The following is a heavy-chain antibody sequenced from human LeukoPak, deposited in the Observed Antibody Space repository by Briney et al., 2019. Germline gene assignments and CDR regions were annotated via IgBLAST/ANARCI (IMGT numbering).Heavy chain of an antibody. D-gene: IGHD2-2*01. CDR1: GGSISSYY. V-gene: IGHV4-59*01. CDR2: IYYSGST. Sequence: PSETLSLTCTVSGGSISSYYWSWIRQPPGKGLEWIGYIYYSGSTNYNPSLKSRVTISIDTSKNQFSLKLNSVTAADTAAYYCATESITPAFFDYWGQGTLVTVSS. J-gene: IGHJ4*02. CDR3: ATESITPAFFDY.